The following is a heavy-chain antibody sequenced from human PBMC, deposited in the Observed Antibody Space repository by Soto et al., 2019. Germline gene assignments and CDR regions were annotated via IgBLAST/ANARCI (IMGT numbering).Heavy chain of an antibody. J-gene: IGHJ3*02. CDR1: GDSIRGYY. CDR3: GRHLGRGSGSYYAFDI. V-gene: IGHV4-59*08. D-gene: IGHD3-10*01. CDR2: IFYIENT. Sequence: SETLSLTCSVSGDSIRGYYWSWIRQPPGKGLEWIAYIFYIENTKYNPSLKSRVTISEDTSKNQVSLKLRSVTAADTAVYYCGRHLGRGSGSYYAFDIWGQGTTVTVSS.